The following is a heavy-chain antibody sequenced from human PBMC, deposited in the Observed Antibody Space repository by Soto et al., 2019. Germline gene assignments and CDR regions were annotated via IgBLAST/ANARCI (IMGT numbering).Heavy chain of an antibody. CDR2: ISSSSSYI. Sequence: EVQLVESGGGLDKPGGSLRLSCAASGFTFSSYSMNWVRQAPGKVLEWVSSISSSSSYIYYADSVKGRFTIYRDNAKNPLSLQMNSLRAEDTAVYYCERGGHGEYPDSFDIWGQGTMVTVSS. CDR3: ERGGHGEYPDSFDI. J-gene: IGHJ3*02. CDR1: GFTFSSYS. V-gene: IGHV3-21*01. D-gene: IGHD4-17*01.